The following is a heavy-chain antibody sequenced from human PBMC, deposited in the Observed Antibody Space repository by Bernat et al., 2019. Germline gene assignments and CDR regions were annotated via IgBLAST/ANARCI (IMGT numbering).Heavy chain of an antibody. V-gene: IGHV1-69*02. CDR1: GGPFSSYT. CDR3: ARAPFGGVIATPLGY. D-gene: IGHD3-16*02. CDR2: IIPILGIA. J-gene: IGHJ4*02. Sequence: LVQAGGEVKKPGSSVKVSCKASGGPFSSYTISWVRQAPGQGLEWMGRIIPILGIANYAQKVQGRVTITADKSTSTAYMELSSLRSEDTAVYYCARAPFGGVIATPLGYWGQGTLVTVSS.